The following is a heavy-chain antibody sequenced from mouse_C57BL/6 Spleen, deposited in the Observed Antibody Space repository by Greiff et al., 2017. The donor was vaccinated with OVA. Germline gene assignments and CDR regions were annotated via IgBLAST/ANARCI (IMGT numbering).Heavy chain of an antibody. CDR2: ISYDGSN. V-gene: IGHV3-6*01. J-gene: IGHJ2*01. Sequence: VQLQQSGPGLVKPSQSLSLTCSVTGYSITSGYYWNWIRQFPGNKLEWMGYISYDGSNNYNPSLKNRISITRDTSKNQFFLKLNSVTTEDTATYYCARGAGLDYWGQGTTLTVSS. D-gene: IGHD3-3*01. CDR1: GYSITSGYY. CDR3: ARGAGLDY.